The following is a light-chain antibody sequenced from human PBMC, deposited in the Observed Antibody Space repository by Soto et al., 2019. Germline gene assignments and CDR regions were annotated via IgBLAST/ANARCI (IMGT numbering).Light chain of an antibody. Sequence: QSVLTQPPSVSGAPGQRVTISCTRSSSNIGAGYDVHWYQQLPGTAPKLLIYVNSNRPSGVPDRFSGSKSGTSASLAITRLQAEDEADYYCQSYDSSLSGVMFGGGTQLTVL. CDR2: VNS. CDR3: QSYDSSLSGVM. CDR1: SSNIGAGYD. V-gene: IGLV1-40*01. J-gene: IGLJ3*02.